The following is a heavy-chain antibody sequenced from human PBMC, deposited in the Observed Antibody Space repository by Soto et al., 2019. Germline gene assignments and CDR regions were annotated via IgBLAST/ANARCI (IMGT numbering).Heavy chain of an antibody. J-gene: IGHJ4*02. V-gene: IGHV3-74*01. Sequence: PGGSLGLSCAAAGFTFSSYWMDWVRQAPGKGLVWVSRINSDGSTISYADSVKGRFTISRDNAKNTLYLQMNSLRAEDTAVYHCARLSTSWPTDYWGQGTLVTVSS. CDR2: INSDGSTI. CDR1: GFTFSSYW. CDR3: ARLSTSWPTDY. D-gene: IGHD2-2*01.